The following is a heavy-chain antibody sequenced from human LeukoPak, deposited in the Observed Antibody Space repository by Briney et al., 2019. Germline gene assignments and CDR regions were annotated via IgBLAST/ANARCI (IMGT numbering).Heavy chain of an antibody. J-gene: IGHJ4*02. Sequence: SETLSLTCTVSGGSISSSSYYWGWIRQPPGKGLEWIGSIYYSGSTYYNPSLKSRVTISVDTSKNQFSLKVSSVTAADTAVYYCARHVRYDFWSGYLDYWGQGTLVTVSS. CDR1: GGSISSSSYY. V-gene: IGHV4-39*01. CDR3: ARHVRYDFWSGYLDY. CDR2: IYYSGST. D-gene: IGHD3-3*01.